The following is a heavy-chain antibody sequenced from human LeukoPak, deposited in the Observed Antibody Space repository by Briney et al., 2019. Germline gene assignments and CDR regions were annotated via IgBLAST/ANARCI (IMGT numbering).Heavy chain of an antibody. V-gene: IGHV3-23*01. D-gene: IGHD3-10*01. CDR1: GFTFGSYG. Sequence: GGSLRLSCAASGFTFGSYGMSWVRQAPGKGLEWVSAISGSGGSTYYADSVKGRFTISRDNSKNTLYLQMNSLRAEDTAVYYCALVWGVRGVLGTFDYWGQGTLVTVSS. CDR3: ALVWGVRGVLGTFDY. J-gene: IGHJ4*02. CDR2: ISGSGGST.